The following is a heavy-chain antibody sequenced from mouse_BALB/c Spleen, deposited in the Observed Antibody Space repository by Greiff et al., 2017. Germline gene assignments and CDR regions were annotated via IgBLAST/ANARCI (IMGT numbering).Heavy chain of an antibody. CDR2: ISYSGST. J-gene: IGHJ3*01. CDR1: GDSITSGY. Sequence: EVQLQQSGPSLVKPSQTLSLTCSVTGDSITSGYWNWIRKFPGNKLEYMGYISYSGSTYYNPSLKSRISITRDTSKNQYYLQLNTVTTEDTATYYCASHYYGYVWFAYWGQGTLVTVSA. V-gene: IGHV3-8*02. D-gene: IGHD1-2*01. CDR3: ASHYYGYVWFAY.